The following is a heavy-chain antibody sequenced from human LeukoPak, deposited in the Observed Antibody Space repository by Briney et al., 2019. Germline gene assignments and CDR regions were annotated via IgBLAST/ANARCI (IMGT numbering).Heavy chain of an antibody. J-gene: IGHJ5*02. CDR1: GFTFSSYG. Sequence: GGSLRLSCAASGFTFSSYGMHWVRQAPGKGLEWVAVIWYDGSNKYYADSVKGRFTISRDNSKNTLYLQMNSLRAEDTAVYYCARDAACWYMLFGWFDPWGQGTLVTVSS. D-gene: IGHD6-13*01. V-gene: IGHV3-33*01. CDR2: IWYDGSNK. CDR3: ARDAACWYMLFGWFDP.